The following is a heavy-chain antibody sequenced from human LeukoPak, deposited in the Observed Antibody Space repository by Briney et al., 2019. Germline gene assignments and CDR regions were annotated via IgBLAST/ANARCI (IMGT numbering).Heavy chain of an antibody. CDR3: ARGPTAVRGVIRFYYYLDV. CDR1: GGSFSGAY. CDR2: INHSGSA. D-gene: IGHD3-10*01. V-gene: IGHV4-34*01. J-gene: IGHJ6*03. Sequence: KPSETLSLTCAVYGGSFSGAYWSWIRQAPGKGLEWIGEINHSGSANHNPSLKSRVTISVDTSKNQFSLKLTSVTAADTAVYYCARGPTAVRGVIRFYYYLDVWGKGTTVTVSS.